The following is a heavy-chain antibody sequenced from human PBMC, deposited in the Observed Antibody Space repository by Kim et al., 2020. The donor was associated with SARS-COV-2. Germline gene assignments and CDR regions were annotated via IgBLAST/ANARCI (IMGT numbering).Heavy chain of an antibody. V-gene: IGHV1-69*01. D-gene: IGHD1-1*01. J-gene: IGHJ6*03. Sequence: TYARKFQGRVTITADESTSTAYMELSSLRSEDTAVYYCARADWNYYMDVWGQGTTVTVSS. CDR3: ARADWNYYMDV.